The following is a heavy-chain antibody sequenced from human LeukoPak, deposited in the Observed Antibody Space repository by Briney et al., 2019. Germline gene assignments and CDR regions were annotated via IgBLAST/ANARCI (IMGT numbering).Heavy chain of an antibody. CDR2: INHSGGT. V-gene: IGHV4-34*01. D-gene: IGHD2-15*01. CDR3: ARDANYSFDAFDI. Sequence: SETLSLTCAVYGGSFSGYYWSWIRQPPGKGLEWIGEINHSGGTNYNPSLKSRVTISVDTSKNQFSLKLSSVTAADTAVYYCARDANYSFDAFDIWGQGTMVTVSS. CDR1: GGSFSGYY. J-gene: IGHJ3*02.